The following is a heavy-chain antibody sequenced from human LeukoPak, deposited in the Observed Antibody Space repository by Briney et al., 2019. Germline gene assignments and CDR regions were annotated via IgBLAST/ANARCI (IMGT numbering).Heavy chain of an antibody. J-gene: IGHJ6*02. CDR1: GFTFSSYG. Sequence: PGGSLRLSCAASGFTFSSYGMSWVRQAPGKGLEWVSAMSVSGDTTIYADSVKGRFSIPRDNSKSTLYLQMNSLRAEDTAIYYCAKDRLNTGMVQGVMDVWGQGTTVTVSS. CDR2: MSVSGDTT. V-gene: IGHV3-23*01. CDR3: AKDRLNTGMVQGVMDV. D-gene: IGHD3-10*01.